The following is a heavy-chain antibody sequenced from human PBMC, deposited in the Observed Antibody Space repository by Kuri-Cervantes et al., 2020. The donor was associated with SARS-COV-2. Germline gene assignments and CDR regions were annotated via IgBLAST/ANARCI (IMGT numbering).Heavy chain of an antibody. D-gene: IGHD2-21*01. V-gene: IGHV3-30*04. CDR1: GFTFNTCA. CDR3: ARARAGVFDF. CDR2: ISSDGSNK. Sequence: GESLKISCAASGFTFNTCAMHWVRQAPGKGLEWVAMISSDGSNKSYADSVKGRFTISRDNSKNTLYLQINSLRTEDTAVFYRARARAGVFDFWGQGALVTVSS. J-gene: IGHJ4*02.